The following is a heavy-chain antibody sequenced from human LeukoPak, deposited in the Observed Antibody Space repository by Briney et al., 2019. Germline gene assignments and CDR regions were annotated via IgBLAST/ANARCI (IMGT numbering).Heavy chain of an antibody. CDR2: ISSSSSYI. CDR3: AKVGYCSSTSCYIGGAFDI. V-gene: IGHV3-21*04. D-gene: IGHD2-2*02. CDR1: GFTFSSYS. Sequence: GGSLRLSCAASGFTFSSYSMNWVRQAPGKGLEWVSSISSSSSYIYYADSVKGRFTISRDNAKNSLYLQMNSLRAEDTAVYYCAKVGYCSSTSCYIGGAFDIWGQGTMVTVSS. J-gene: IGHJ3*02.